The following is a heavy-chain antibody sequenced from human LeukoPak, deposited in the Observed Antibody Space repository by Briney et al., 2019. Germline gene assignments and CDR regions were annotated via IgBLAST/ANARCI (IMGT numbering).Heavy chain of an antibody. D-gene: IGHD6-19*01. CDR1: GFTFNNYW. CDR2: IDQDGSGK. V-gene: IGHV3-7*01. J-gene: IGHJ5*02. CDR3: AREPGERYSSGVGGP. Sequence: GGSLRLSCAASGFTFNNYWMHWVRQAPGKGLEWVANIDQDGSGKNFVDSVKGRFTISRDNAKNSLYLQMNSLRAEDTAVYYCAREPGERYSSGVGGPWGQGTLVTVSS.